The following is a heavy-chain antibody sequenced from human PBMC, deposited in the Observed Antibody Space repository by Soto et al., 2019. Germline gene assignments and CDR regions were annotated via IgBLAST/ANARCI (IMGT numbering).Heavy chain of an antibody. V-gene: IGHV3-21*01. Sequence: GGSLRLSCAASGFTFSSYSMNWVRQAPGKGLEWVSSISSSSSYIYYADSVKGRFTISRDNAKNSLYLQMNSLRAEDTAVYYCARGGVRGVIIYYWGQGTLVTVSS. CDR3: ARGGVRGVIIYY. CDR1: GFTFSSYS. CDR2: ISSSSSYI. D-gene: IGHD3-10*01. J-gene: IGHJ4*02.